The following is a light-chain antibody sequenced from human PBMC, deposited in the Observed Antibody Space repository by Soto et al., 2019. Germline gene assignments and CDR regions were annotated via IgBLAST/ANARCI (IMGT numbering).Light chain of an antibody. CDR2: GAS. Sequence: AIQMTQSPSSLSASVGDRVTITCRASQDIRKDLAWYQQKPGKAPQILIYGASTLQTGVASRFSGSGSATDFTLTISSLQPEDSAAYYCQQYNDYSGMFGQGTKVDIK. V-gene: IGKV1-6*01. J-gene: IGKJ1*01. CDR3: QQYNDYSGM. CDR1: QDIRKD.